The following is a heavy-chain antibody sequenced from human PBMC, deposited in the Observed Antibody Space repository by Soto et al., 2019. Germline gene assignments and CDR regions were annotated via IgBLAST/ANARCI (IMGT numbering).Heavy chain of an antibody. V-gene: IGHV1-18*01. D-gene: IGHD5-18*01. CDR1: GYTFYSHS. J-gene: IGHJ6*02. CDR3: ARCIQGDYYYGMDV. CDR2: INGDYGNT. Sequence: QAQLVQSGAEVKKPGASVKVSCKASGYTFYSHSISWVRQAPGQGLEWMGRINGDYGNTQYAQKVRGRVTMTTDTSTTTVYMELTNLRSDDTAVYYCARCIQGDYYYGMDVWGQGTTFTVSS.